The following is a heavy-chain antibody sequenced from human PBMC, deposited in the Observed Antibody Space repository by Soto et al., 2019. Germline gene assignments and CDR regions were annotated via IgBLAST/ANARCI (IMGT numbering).Heavy chain of an antibody. J-gene: IGHJ4*02. Sequence: LSLTCTVSGGSISSGGYYWSWIRQHPGKGLEWIGYIYYSGSTYYNPSLKSRVTISVDTSKNQFSLKLSSVTAADTAVYYCARDSDGYFDYWGQGTLVTVSS. CDR2: IYYSGST. CDR1: GGSISSGGYY. CDR3: ARDSDGYFDY. V-gene: IGHV4-31*03.